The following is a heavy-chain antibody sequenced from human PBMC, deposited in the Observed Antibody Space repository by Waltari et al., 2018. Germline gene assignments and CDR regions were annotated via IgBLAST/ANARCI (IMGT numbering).Heavy chain of an antibody. CDR1: GFTFSSSS. D-gene: IGHD4-17*01. CDR2: MSIRGSYK. CDR3: ARDRPTVTTLVFDY. J-gene: IGHJ4*02. V-gene: IGHV3-21*01. Sequence: EVQLVESGGGLVRPGGSLGLSCAASGFTFSSSSMNWVRQAPGKGREWVSPMSIRGSYKYYADSVKARSTISRDNANNSLYLQMNSLRAEDTAVYYCARDRPTVTTLVFDYWGQGTLVTVSS.